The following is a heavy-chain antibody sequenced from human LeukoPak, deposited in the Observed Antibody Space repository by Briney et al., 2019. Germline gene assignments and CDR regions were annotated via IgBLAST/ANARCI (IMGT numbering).Heavy chain of an antibody. CDR3: ARDVSEYPYPEVTLDY. Sequence: GGSLRLSCAASGFTVSSNYMSWVRQAPGKGLEWVSVIYSCGSTYYADSVKGRFTISRDNSKNTLYLQMNSLRAEDTAVYYCARDVSEYPYPEVTLDYWGQGTLVTVSS. CDR2: IYSCGST. V-gene: IGHV3-66*03. D-gene: IGHD2-15*01. CDR1: GFTVSSNY. J-gene: IGHJ4*02.